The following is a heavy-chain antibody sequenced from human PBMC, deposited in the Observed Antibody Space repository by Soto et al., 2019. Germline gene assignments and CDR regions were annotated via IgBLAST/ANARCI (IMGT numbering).Heavy chain of an antibody. CDR2: IYYSGST. J-gene: IGHJ4*02. CDR3: ARDRGYSGSWSYPNFDY. V-gene: IGHV4-61*01. Sequence: SETLSLTCTVSGGSASPGSYYWSWIRQPPGKGLEWIGYIYYSGSTNYNPSLKSRVTISVDTSKNQFSLKLSSVTAADTAVYYCARDRGYSGSWSYPNFDYWGQGNLVTVSS. CDR1: GGSASPGSYY. D-gene: IGHD6-13*01.